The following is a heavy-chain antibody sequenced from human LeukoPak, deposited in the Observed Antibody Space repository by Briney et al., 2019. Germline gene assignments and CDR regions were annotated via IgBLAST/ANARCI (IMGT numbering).Heavy chain of an antibody. CDR3: AKDIDIVATTPYYFDY. CDR2: IRYDGSTK. CDR1: GFTFSSYG. D-gene: IGHD5-12*01. Sequence: GGPLRLSCAASGFTFSSYGMHWVRQAPGKGLEWVAFIRYDGSTKYYEDSVKGRFTISRDNSKDTVYLQMNSLRDEDTALYYCAKDIDIVATTPYYFDYWGQGTLVTVSS. V-gene: IGHV3-30*02. J-gene: IGHJ4*02.